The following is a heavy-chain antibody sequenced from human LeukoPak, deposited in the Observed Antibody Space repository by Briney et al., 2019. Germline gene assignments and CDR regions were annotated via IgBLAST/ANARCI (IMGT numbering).Heavy chain of an antibody. CDR3: AELGITMIGGV. D-gene: IGHD3-10*02. J-gene: IGHJ6*04. V-gene: IGHV3-48*03. Sequence: WGSLRLSCAASGVTFSSYEMNWVRQAPGKGLEWVSYISSSGSTIYYADSVKGRFNIYRDNDKNSLYLQRNSLRAEDTGVYYCAELGITMIGGVWGKRTTVTISS. CDR1: GVTFSSYE. CDR2: ISSSGSTI.